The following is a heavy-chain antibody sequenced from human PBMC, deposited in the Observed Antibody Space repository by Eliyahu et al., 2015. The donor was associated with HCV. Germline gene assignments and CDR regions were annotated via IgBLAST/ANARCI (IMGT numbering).Heavy chain of an antibody. Sequence: QVQLQESGPGLVKPSETLSLTCTVSGGSISNYYWSWIRQPPGKGLEWIGYIYSSGSTNYNPSLKSRVTISVDTSKNQFSLKLTSVTAADTAVYYCAREPGYWGQGTLVTVSS. CDR3: AREPGY. V-gene: IGHV4-4*08. CDR2: IYSSGST. J-gene: IGHJ4*02. CDR1: GGSISNYY.